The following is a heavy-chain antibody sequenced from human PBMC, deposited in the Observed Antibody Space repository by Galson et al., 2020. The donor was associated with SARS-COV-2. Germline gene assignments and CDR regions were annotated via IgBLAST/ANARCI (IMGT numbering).Heavy chain of an antibody. CDR2: IWYDGSNK. CDR3: ARDLVGNYYYMDV. CDR1: GFTFSSSG. V-gene: IGHV3-33*01. D-gene: IGHD2-15*01. Sequence: SLRLSCAASGFTFSSSGMHWVRQAPGKGPAWVAVIWYDGSNKYYADSVKGRFTISRDNSKNTLYLQMNSLRAEDTAVYYCARDLVGNYYYMDVWGKGTTVTVSS. J-gene: IGHJ6*03.